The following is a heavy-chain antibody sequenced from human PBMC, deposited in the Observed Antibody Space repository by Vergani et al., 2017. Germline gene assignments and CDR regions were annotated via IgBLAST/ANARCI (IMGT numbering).Heavy chain of an antibody. V-gene: IGHV3-13*01. D-gene: IGHD4-23*01. CDR2: IGTAGDT. J-gene: IGHJ4*02. CDR1: GLTFISYD. Sequence: EVQLVESGGGLVQPGGSLRLSCAASGLTFISYDWPWVPQATGKGLEWVSAIGTAGDTYYPGSVKGRFTISRENAKNSLYLQMNSLRAGDTAIYYCARAVSTTVGDPPGYWGQGTLVTVSS. CDR3: ARAVSTTVGDPPGY.